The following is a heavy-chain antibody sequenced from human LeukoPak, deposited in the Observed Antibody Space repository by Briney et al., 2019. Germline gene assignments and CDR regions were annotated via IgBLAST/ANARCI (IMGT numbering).Heavy chain of an antibody. CDR1: GGSISGYY. V-gene: IGHV4-4*07. CDR2: IYTSGST. CDR3: ARMDLRFLEWL. Sequence: PSETLSLTCTVSGGSISGYYWNWIRQPAGKGLEWIGRIYTSGSTNYNPSLKSRVTISVDTSKNQFSLKLSSVTAADTAVYYCARMDLRFLEWLWGQGTLVTVSS. J-gene: IGHJ4*02. D-gene: IGHD3-3*01.